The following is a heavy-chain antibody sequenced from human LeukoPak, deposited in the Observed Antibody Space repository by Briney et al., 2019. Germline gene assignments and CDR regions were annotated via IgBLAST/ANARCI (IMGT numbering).Heavy chain of an antibody. CDR2: INPSGGST. CDR3: TRSFFYDTSGRPKGGGFDY. CDR1: GYTITTHY. V-gene: IGHV1-46*01. Sequence: ASVKVSCKASGYTITTHYIHWVRQAPGQGLEWMGIINPSGGSTNYAQKFQGRVTMTRDMFTSTVYMELSSLRSDDTAVYYCTRSFFYDTSGRPKGGGFDYWGQGALVTVSS. D-gene: IGHD3-22*01. J-gene: IGHJ4*02.